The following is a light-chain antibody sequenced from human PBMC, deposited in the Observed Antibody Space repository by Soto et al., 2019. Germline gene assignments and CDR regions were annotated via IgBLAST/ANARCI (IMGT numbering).Light chain of an antibody. J-gene: IGLJ3*02. Sequence: YELTQPPSVSVSPGQTARITCSGDALPKQYAYWYQQKPGQAPVLVIYKDSERPSGIPERFSGSSSGTTVTLTISGVQAEDEADYYCQSADSSGTYHWVFGGGTQLTVL. V-gene: IGLV3-25*02. CDR2: KDS. CDR1: ALPKQY. CDR3: QSADSSGTYHWV.